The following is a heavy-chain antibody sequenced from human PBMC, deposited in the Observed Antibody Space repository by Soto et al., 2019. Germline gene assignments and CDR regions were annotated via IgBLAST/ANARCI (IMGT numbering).Heavy chain of an antibody. V-gene: IGHV1-69*13. CDR2: IIPIFGTA. J-gene: IGHJ5*02. CDR3: AHGEYGPGVTAIYKSLSNWFDP. Sequence: ASVKVSCKASGGTFSSYAISWVRQAPGQGLEWMGGIIPIFGTANYAQKFQGRVTITADESTSTAYMELSSLRSEDTAVYYCAHGEYGPGVTAIYKSLSNWFDPWGQGTLVTVSS. D-gene: IGHD2-21*02. CDR1: GGTFSSYA.